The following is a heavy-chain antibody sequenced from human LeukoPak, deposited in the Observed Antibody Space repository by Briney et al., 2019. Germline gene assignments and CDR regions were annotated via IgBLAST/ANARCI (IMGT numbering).Heavy chain of an antibody. CDR3: AKDLTMIVVAVDY. D-gene: IGHD3-22*01. CDR2: ISYDGSNK. Sequence: GGSLRLSCAASGFTFSSYGMHRVRQAPGKGLEWVAVISYDGSNKYYADSVKGRFTISRDNSKNTLYLQMNSLRAEDTAVYYCAKDLTMIVVAVDYWGQGTLVTVSS. J-gene: IGHJ4*02. V-gene: IGHV3-30*18. CDR1: GFTFSSYG.